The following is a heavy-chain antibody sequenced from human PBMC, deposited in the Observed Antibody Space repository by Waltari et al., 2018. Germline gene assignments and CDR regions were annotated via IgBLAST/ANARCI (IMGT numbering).Heavy chain of an antibody. CDR1: AGTFSSYA. J-gene: IGHJ4*02. V-gene: IGHV1-69*01. CDR3: ESTRIAAAGTGDYFDY. CDR2: IIPIFGTA. Sequence: QVQLVQSGAEVKKPGSSVKVSCKASAGTFSSYAISWVRQAPGQGLEWMGGIIPIFGTANYAQKFQGRVTITADESTSTAYMELSSLRSEDTAVYYCESTRIAAAGTGDYFDYWGQGTLVTVSS. D-gene: IGHD6-13*01.